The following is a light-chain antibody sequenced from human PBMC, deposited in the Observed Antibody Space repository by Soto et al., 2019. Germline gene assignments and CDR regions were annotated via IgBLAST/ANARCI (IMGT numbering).Light chain of an antibody. CDR3: QQYGSSLT. Sequence: EIVLTPSPAPLSVSLGERATLSCRASQSVSSYLAWYQQKPGQPPRLLMYGASSRAAGIPDRFSGRGSGTDFTLTISRLEPEDFAVYYCQQYGSSLTFGRGTKVDI. CDR2: GAS. V-gene: IGKV3-20*01. J-gene: IGKJ4*01. CDR1: QSVSSY.